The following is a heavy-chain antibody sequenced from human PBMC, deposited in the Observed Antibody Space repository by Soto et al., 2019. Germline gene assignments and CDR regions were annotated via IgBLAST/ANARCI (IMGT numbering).Heavy chain of an antibody. J-gene: IGHJ4*02. D-gene: IGHD6-13*01. V-gene: IGHV3-30*18. CDR1: GFTFSSYG. CDR2: ISYDGSNK. Sequence: QVQLVESGGGVVQPGRSLRLSCAASGFTFSSYGMHWVRQAPGKGLEWVAVISYDGSNKYYADSVKGRFTISRDNSKNTLYLQMNSLRAEDTAVYYCAKDLKGSAMYSSSWPVDYWGQGTLVTVSS. CDR3: AKDLKGSAMYSSSWPVDY.